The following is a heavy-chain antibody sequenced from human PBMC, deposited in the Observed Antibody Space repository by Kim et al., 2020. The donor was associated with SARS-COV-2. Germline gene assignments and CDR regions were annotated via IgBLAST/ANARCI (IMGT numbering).Heavy chain of an antibody. CDR1: GYTFTGYY. Sequence: ASVKVSCKASGYTFTGYYMHWVRQAPGQGLEWMGRINPNSGGTNYAQKFQGRVTMTRDTSISTAYMELSRLRSDDTAVYYCARAVSGYCSGGSCYGYYYMDVWGKGTTVTVSS. V-gene: IGHV1-2*06. D-gene: IGHD2-15*01. CDR2: INPNSGGT. CDR3: ARAVSGYCSGGSCYGYYYMDV. J-gene: IGHJ6*03.